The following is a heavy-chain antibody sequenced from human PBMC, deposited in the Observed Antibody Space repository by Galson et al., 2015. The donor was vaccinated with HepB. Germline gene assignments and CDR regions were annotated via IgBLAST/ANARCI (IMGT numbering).Heavy chain of an antibody. V-gene: IGHV3-48*02. J-gene: IGHJ3*02. D-gene: IGHD2-8*02. CDR2: ITGSSGSI. CDR3: VTDRAWSFDN. CDR1: GFTFTTYS. Sequence: SLRLSCAASGFTFTTYSMDWVRQAPGKGLEWISYITGSSGSISYADSVKGRFTISRDNAKNSLYLQMNSLGDEDTAVYYCVTDRAWSFDNWGQGTMVTVSP.